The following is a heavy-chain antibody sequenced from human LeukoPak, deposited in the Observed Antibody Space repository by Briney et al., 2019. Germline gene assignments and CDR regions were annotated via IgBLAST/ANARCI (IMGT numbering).Heavy chain of an antibody. V-gene: IGHV3-23*01. CDR2: ISGSGGST. Sequence: GGSLRLSCAASGLTFSSYAMSCVRQAPGKGLEWVSAISGSGGSTYYAGSVKGRFTISRDNSKNTLYLQMNSLRAEDTAVYYCARGLAVASLYFANCGEGTLVTVSS. D-gene: IGHD6-13*01. CDR1: GLTFSSYA. J-gene: IGHJ4*02. CDR3: ARGLAVASLYFAN.